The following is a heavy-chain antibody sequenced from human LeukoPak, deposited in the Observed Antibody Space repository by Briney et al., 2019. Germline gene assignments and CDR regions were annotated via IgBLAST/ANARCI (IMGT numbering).Heavy chain of an antibody. V-gene: IGHV3-23*01. D-gene: IGHD6-19*01. CDR1: GFTFSSYA. CDR2: ISGSGGST. J-gene: IGHJ4*02. Sequence: GGSLRLSCAASGFTFSSYAMSWVRQAPGKGLEWVSAISGSGGSTYYADSVKGRFTISRDNSKNTLYLQLNSLRAEDAAVYYCAKQGEQWLVRGAFDYWGQGTLVTVSS. CDR3: AKQGEQWLVRGAFDY.